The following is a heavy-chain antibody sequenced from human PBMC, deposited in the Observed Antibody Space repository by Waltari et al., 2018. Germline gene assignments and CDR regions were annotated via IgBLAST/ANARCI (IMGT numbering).Heavy chain of an antibody. CDR2: IPYDGSNK. CDR3: ARQVGGE. J-gene: IGHJ4*02. CDR1: GFTFSSYA. D-gene: IGHD3-10*01. Sequence: QVQLVESGGGVVQPGRSLRLSCAASGFTFSSYAMHWVRQAPGKGLEWVAVIPYDGSNKYYADSMKGRFTSARDKSKNTLYLQMSSLRSEDTAVYYCARQVGGEWGQGTLVTVSS. V-gene: IGHV3-30-3*01.